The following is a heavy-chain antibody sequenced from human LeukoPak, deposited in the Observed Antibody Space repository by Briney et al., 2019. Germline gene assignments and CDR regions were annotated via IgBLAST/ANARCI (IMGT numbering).Heavy chain of an antibody. Sequence: GGSLRLSCAASGFTFSSYAMSWVRQAPGKGLEWVANIKQDGSEKYYVDSVKGRFTISRDNAKNSLYLQMNSLRAEDTAVYYCARDGFVGAADYWGQGTLVTVSS. CDR3: ARDGFVGAADY. CDR2: IKQDGSEK. V-gene: IGHV3-7*01. CDR1: GFTFSSYA. J-gene: IGHJ4*02. D-gene: IGHD2-15*01.